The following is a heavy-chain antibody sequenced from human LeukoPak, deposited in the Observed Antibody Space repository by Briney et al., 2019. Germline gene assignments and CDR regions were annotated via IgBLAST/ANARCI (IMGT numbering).Heavy chain of an antibody. Sequence: GGSLRRTCAGSGFSFSSYGMHWVRQAPGKGLEWMAFIRSDGSNNYYADSVKGRFTISRDNSKNTLYLQMNSLRAEDTAVYYCARILDSAWGELGYWGQGTLVTVSS. V-gene: IGHV3-30*02. J-gene: IGHJ4*02. CDR1: GFSFSSYG. D-gene: IGHD6-19*01. CDR2: IRSDGSNN. CDR3: ARILDSAWGELGY.